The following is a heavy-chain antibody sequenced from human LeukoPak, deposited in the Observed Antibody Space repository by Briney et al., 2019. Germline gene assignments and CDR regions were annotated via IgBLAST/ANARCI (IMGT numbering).Heavy chain of an antibody. V-gene: IGHV3-15*01. D-gene: IGHD6-13*01. CDR2: IKSKTDGGKT. CDR1: GFTFSNAW. CDR3: TRQQLVFDY. J-gene: IGHJ4*02. Sequence: GGSLRLSCAASGFTFSNAWMSWVRQAPGKGLEWVGHIKSKTDGGKTDYAAPVKGRFTISRDDSKNTLYLQMNSLKTEDTAVYYCTRQQLVFDYWGQGTLVTVSS.